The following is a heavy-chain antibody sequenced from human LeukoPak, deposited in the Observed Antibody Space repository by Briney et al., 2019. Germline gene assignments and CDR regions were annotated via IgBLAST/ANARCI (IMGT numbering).Heavy chain of an antibody. D-gene: IGHD4-17*01. CDR2: IYYSGST. CDR3: ARTRRYGDFDY. CDR1: GGSISSYY. V-gene: IGHV4-59*01. Sequence: SETLSLTCTVSGGSISSYYWSWLRQPPGKGLEWIGYIYYSGSTNYNPSLERRVTISVDTSKNQFSLKLSSVTAADTAVYYCARTRRYGDFDYWGQGTLVTVSS. J-gene: IGHJ4*02.